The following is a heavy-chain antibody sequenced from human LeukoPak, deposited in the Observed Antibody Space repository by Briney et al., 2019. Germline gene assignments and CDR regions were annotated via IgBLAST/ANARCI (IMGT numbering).Heavy chain of an antibody. Sequence: SETLSLTCAVYGGSFSGYYWSWIRQPHGKGLQWIGEINHSGNTNYNPSLKSRVTISVDTSKNQFSLKLSSVTAADTAVYYCAREDVVVVAAGYYFDYWGQGTLVTVSS. D-gene: IGHD2-15*01. CDR1: GGSFSGYY. V-gene: IGHV4-34*01. CDR3: AREDVVVVAAGYYFDY. CDR2: INHSGNT. J-gene: IGHJ4*02.